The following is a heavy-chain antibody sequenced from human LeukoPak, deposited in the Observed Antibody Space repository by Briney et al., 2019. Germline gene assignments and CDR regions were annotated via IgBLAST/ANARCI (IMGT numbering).Heavy chain of an antibody. V-gene: IGHV3-9*01. J-gene: IGHJ2*01. D-gene: IGHD6-19*01. Sequence: AGGSLRLSCAASGFTFDDYAMHWVRQAPGKGLEWVSGISWNSGSIGYADSVKGRFTISRDNAKNSLYLQMNSLRAEDTALYYCAKDWYSSGWYGGDWYFDLWGRGTLVTVSS. CDR2: ISWNSGSI. CDR3: AKDWYSSGWYGGDWYFDL. CDR1: GFTFDDYA.